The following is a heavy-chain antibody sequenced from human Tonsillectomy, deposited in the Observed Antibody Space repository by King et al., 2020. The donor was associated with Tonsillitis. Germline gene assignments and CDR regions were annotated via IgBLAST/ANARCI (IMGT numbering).Heavy chain of an antibody. D-gene: IGHD3-16*01. V-gene: IGHV3-7*03. CDR2: IKQDGSEK. J-gene: IGHJ3*01. CDR1: GITFSSYW. Sequence: VQLVESGGGLVQPGGSLRLSCAASGITFSSYWMSWVSQTPGKGLEWVANIKQDGSEKYYVDSVKGRFTISRDNAKNSLYLHMNSLRAEDMAVYYCATTSGPGGTFDFWGQGTMVTVSS. CDR3: ATTSGPGGTFDF.